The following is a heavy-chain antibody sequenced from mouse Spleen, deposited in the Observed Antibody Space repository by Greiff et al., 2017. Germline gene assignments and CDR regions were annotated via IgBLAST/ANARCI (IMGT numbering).Heavy chain of an antibody. V-gene: IGHV4-1*02. J-gene: IGHJ1*01. D-gene: IGHD1-1*01. Sequence: DVMLVESGGDLVKPGGSLKLSCAASGFDFSRYWMSWVRQAPGKGLEWIGEINPDSSTINYTPSLKDKFIISRDNAKNTLYLQMSKVRSEDTALYYCARPDYYGSSYWYFDVWGAGTTVTVSS. CDR2: INPDSSTI. CDR3: ARPDYYGSSYWYFDV. CDR1: GFDFSRYW.